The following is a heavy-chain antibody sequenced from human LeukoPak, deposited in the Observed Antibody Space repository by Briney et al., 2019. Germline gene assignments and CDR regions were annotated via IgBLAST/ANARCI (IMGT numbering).Heavy chain of an antibody. Sequence: PSETLSLTCAGYGGSFSGHYWSWIRQPPGKGLEWIGEINNSGSTNLNPSLKSRVTISVDTSKNQFSLKLSSVTAADTAVYYCARGGRGSPIFAKYYYYYMDVWGKGTTVTVSS. J-gene: IGHJ6*03. CDR2: INNSGST. D-gene: IGHD3-3*01. CDR3: ARGGRGSPIFAKYYYYYMDV. CDR1: GGSFSGHY. V-gene: IGHV4-34*01.